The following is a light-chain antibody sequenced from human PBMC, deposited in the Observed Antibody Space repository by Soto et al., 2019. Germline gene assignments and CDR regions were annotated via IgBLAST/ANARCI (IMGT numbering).Light chain of an antibody. V-gene: IGLV2-14*01. J-gene: IGLJ2*01. Sequence: QSALTQPASVSGSPGQSITVSCTGTRSDIGGHNYGSWDQQHPGKVPKLIIYEVSNRPSGVSNRFAGSKSGNTASLTVSGLQAEDEADDYCSSDTTTSTVVFGGGTKLT. CDR3: SSDTTTSTVV. CDR1: RSDIGGHNY. CDR2: EVS.